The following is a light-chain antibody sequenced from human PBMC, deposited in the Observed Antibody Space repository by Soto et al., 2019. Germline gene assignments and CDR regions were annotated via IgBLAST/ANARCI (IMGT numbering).Light chain of an antibody. J-gene: IGKJ4*01. CDR3: PTYGSSPPIT. V-gene: IGKV3-20*01. Sequence: EIVLTQYPGTLSLSPGERATLSCRSSQSVRSSYLACYQPKPGKSPRLLIYGASSSATGIPYRFRGRGSGTHFTPTISILVPKDLAVYDGPTYGSSPPITFDIGTKVATK. CDR2: GAS. CDR1: QSVRSSY.